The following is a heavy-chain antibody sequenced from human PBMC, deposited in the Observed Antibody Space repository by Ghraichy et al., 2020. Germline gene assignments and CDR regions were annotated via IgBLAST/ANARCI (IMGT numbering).Heavy chain of an antibody. D-gene: IGHD6-19*01. CDR2: ISGSGGST. J-gene: IGHJ4*02. V-gene: IGHV3-23*01. CDR1: GFTFSSYA. Sequence: GGSLRLSCAASGFTFSSYAMSWVRQAPGKGLEWVSAISGSGGSTYYADSVKGRFTISRDNSKNTLYLQMNSLRAEDTAVYYCAKIGAGYSSGWTPYYFDYWGQGTLVTVSS. CDR3: AKIGAGYSSGWTPYYFDY.